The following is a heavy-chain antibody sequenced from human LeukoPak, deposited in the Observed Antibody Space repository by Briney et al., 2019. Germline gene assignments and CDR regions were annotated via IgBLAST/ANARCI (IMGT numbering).Heavy chain of an antibody. CDR3: ASGRITMVRGVIITGWFDP. V-gene: IGHV4-4*02. J-gene: IGHJ5*02. D-gene: IGHD3-10*01. Sequence: SGTLSLTCAVSGGSISSSNWWSWVRQPPGKGLEGIGEIYHSGSTNYNPSLKSRVTISVDKSKNQFSLKLSSVTAADTAVYYCASGRITMVRGVIITGWFDPWGQGTLVTVSS. CDR2: IYHSGST. CDR1: GGSISSSNW.